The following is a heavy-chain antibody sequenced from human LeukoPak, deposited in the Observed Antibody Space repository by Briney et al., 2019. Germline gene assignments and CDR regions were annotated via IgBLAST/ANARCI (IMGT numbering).Heavy chain of an antibody. CDR1: GGSISSSSYY. J-gene: IGHJ3*02. V-gene: IGHV4-39*01. D-gene: IGHD1-26*01. Sequence: SETLSLACTVSGGSISSSSYYWGWIRQPPGKGLEWIGSIYYSGSTYYNPSLKSRVTISVDTSKNQFSLKLSSVTAADTAVYYCARSGSAFDIWGQGTMVTVSS. CDR3: ARSGSAFDI. CDR2: IYYSGST.